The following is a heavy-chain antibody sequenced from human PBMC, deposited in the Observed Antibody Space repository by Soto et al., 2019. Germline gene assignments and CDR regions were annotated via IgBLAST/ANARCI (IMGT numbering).Heavy chain of an antibody. V-gene: IGHV3-21*01. CDR2: ISSSSSYI. CDR3: ARDFKQQLVPWFDP. Sequence: EVQLVESGGGLVQPGGSLRLSCAASGFTFSSYSMNWVRQAPGKGLEWVSSISSSSSYIYYADSVKGRFTISRDNAKNSLYLQMNSLRAEDTAVYYCARDFKQQLVPWFDPWGQGTLVTVSS. CDR1: GFTFSSYS. D-gene: IGHD6-13*01. J-gene: IGHJ5*02.